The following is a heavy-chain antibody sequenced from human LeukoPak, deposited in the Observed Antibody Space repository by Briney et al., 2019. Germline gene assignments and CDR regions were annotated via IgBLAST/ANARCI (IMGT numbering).Heavy chain of an antibody. CDR3: AREGAVAGTPPALDY. J-gene: IGHJ4*02. Sequence: LPGGSLRLSCAASGFTFSSYAMSWVRQAPGKGLEWVSVIYSGGSTYYADSVKGRFTISRDNSKNTLYLQMNSLRAEDTAVYYCAREGAVAGTPPALDYWGQGTLVTVSS. V-gene: IGHV3-66*01. CDR2: IYSGGST. CDR1: GFTFSSYA. D-gene: IGHD6-19*01.